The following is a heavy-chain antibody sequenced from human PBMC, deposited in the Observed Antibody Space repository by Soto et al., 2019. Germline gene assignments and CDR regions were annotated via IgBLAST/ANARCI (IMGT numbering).Heavy chain of an antibody. CDR2: INHSGST. V-gene: IGHV4-34*01. CDR3: ARGARRYFDWLFTY. D-gene: IGHD3-9*01. CDR1: GGSFSGYY. Sequence: SETLSLTCAVYGGSFSGYYWSWIRQPPGKGLEWIGEINHSGSTNYNPSLKSRVTISVDTSKNQFSLKLSSVTAADTAVYYCARGARRYFDWLFTYWGQGTLVTVSS. J-gene: IGHJ4*02.